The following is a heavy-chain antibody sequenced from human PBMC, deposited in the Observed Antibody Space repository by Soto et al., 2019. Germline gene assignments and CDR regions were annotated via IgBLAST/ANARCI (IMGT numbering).Heavy chain of an antibody. CDR2: IYTSGST. V-gene: IGHV4-4*07. Sequence: SETLSLTCTVSGGSISSYYWSWIRQPAGKGLEWIGRIYTSGSTNYNPSLKSRVTMSVDTSKNQFSLKLSSVTAADTAVYYCARALGYCSGGSCYSWWFDPWGQGTLVTVSS. CDR1: GGSISSYY. J-gene: IGHJ5*02. CDR3: ARALGYCSGGSCYSWWFDP. D-gene: IGHD2-15*01.